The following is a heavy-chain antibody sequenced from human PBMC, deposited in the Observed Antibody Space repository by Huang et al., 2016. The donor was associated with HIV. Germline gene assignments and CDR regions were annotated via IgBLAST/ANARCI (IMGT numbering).Heavy chain of an antibody. V-gene: IGHV3-74*01. D-gene: IGHD2-15*01. CDR3: ARAGGFEI. CDR2: IKSDGRTT. CDR1: GFKFSNYW. J-gene: IGHJ3*02. Sequence: EEHLVESGGGLVQPGGSLRLSCEASGFKFSNYWMQWVRQAPGKGLMWGSRIKSDGRTTDYADSVKGRFTISRDNAKNTLYLQMSSLTAEDTAIYYCARAGGFEIWGQGTAVTVSS.